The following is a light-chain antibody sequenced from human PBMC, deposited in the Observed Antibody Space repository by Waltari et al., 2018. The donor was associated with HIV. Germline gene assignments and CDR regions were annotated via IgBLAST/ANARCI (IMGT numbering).Light chain of an antibody. V-gene: IGKV3-15*01. J-gene: IGKJ2*01. CDR1: QSVYVN. CDR2: GAS. Sequence: IVMTQSPTTLSVSPGERATLSCRASQSVYVNLAWYHQKHGQPPRLLIYGASTRATDIPARFSGRGSGTEFTLTISSLQSEDFALYYCQQYVSWPTFGQGTKLEIK. CDR3: QQYVSWPT.